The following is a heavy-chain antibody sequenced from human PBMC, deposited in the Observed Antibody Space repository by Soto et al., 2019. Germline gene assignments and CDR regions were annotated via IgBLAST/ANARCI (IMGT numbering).Heavy chain of an antibody. J-gene: IGHJ4*02. CDR3: ARMTYYYDSSGPESPLFDY. D-gene: IGHD3-22*01. CDR2: IDWDDDK. Sequence: PTLVNPTQTLTLTCTFSGFSLSTSGMCVSWIRQPPGKALEWLALIDWDDDKYYSTSLKTRLTISKDTSKNQVVLTMTNMDPVDTATYYCARMTYYYDSSGPESPLFDYWGQGTLVTVSS. CDR1: GFSLSTSGMC. V-gene: IGHV2-70*01.